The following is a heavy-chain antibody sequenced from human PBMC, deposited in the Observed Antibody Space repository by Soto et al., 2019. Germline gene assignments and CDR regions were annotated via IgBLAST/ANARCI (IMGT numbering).Heavy chain of an antibody. CDR2: IKNNADGGTT. Sequence: EERLVESGGGLVERGGSLRLSCAASELNFRIAWLSWVRQAPGKGLEWVGRIKNNADGGTTDNAAPVKERFTISRDDSKRTLYLQMNSLKSEDTAMYSCTAMNHRDAFDLWGPGTMVTVSP. CDR1: ELNFRIAW. CDR3: TAMNHRDAFDL. J-gene: IGHJ3*01. V-gene: IGHV3-15*01.